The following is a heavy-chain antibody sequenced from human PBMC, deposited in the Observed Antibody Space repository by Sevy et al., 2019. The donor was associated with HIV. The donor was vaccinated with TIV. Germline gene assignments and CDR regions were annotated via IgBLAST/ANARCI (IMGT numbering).Heavy chain of an antibody. CDR1: GITFSNTW. Sequence: GGSLRLSCAGSGITFSNTWMSWVRQAPGKGLEWIGRTKSKTDGGTTDYAATVKGRFSISRDDSKNTLYLQMNSLKTEDTAVYYCTXQWXWGQGTLVTVSS. J-gene: IGHJ4*02. V-gene: IGHV3-15*01. D-gene: IGHD3-22*01. CDR2: TKSKTDGGTT. CDR3: TXQWX.